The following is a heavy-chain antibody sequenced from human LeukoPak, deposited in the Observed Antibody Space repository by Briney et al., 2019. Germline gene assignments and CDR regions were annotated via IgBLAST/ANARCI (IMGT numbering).Heavy chain of an antibody. Sequence: GGSLRLSCAASGFTVSSNYMSWVRQAPGKGLEWVAFIRYDGSNKYYADSVKGRFTISRDNSKNTLYLQMNSLRAEDTAVYYSAKEGFSGSWPYYFDYWGQGTLVTVSS. D-gene: IGHD1-26*01. CDR1: GFTVSSNY. CDR3: AKEGFSGSWPYYFDY. J-gene: IGHJ4*02. V-gene: IGHV3-30*02. CDR2: IRYDGSNK.